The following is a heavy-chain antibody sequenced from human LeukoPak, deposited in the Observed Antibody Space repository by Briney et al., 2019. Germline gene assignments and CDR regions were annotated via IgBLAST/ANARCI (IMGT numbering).Heavy chain of an antibody. CDR1: GFTFSSYI. CDR2: ISSSSSTI. Sequence: PGGSLRLSCAASGFTFSSYIMNWVRQAPGKGLEWVSHISSSSSTIYYADSVKGRFTISRDNAKNSLYLQMNSLRAEDTAVYYCARESDVEYSFAADCWGQGTLVTVSS. V-gene: IGHV3-48*04. CDR3: ARESDVEYSFAADC. D-gene: IGHD4-11*01. J-gene: IGHJ4*02.